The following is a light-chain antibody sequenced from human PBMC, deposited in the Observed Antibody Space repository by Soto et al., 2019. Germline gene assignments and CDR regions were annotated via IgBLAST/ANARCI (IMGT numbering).Light chain of an antibody. V-gene: IGLV2-14*01. CDR3: SSYTTRGTGV. CDR2: DVS. J-gene: IGLJ3*02. Sequence: QSALTQPASVSGSPGQSITISCTGTSSDVGGYNYVSWYQQHPGKAPKLMIYDVSNRPSGVSNRFSGSKSDNTASLTISGLQAEDEADYYCSSYTTRGTGVFGGGTKVTVL. CDR1: SSDVGGYNY.